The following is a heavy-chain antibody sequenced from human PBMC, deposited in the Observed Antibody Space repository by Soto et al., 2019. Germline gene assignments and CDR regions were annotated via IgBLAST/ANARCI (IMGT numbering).Heavy chain of an antibody. CDR2: INHSGST. CDR3: ARVLKGRDTAMVTAFDY. D-gene: IGHD5-18*01. Sequence: QVQLQQWGAGLLKPSETLSLTCAVYGGSFSGYYWSWIRQPPGKGLEWIGEINHSGSTNYNPSLKSRVTISVGTAKSQFSLKLSSVTAADTAVYYCARVLKGRDTAMVTAFDYWGQGTLVTVSS. V-gene: IGHV4-34*01. CDR1: GGSFSGYY. J-gene: IGHJ4*02.